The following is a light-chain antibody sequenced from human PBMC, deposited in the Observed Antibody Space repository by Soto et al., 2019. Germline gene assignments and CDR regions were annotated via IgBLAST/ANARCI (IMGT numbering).Light chain of an antibody. CDR2: AAS. CDR3: KMYNNAPWT. V-gene: IGKV1-27*01. Sequence: DIQMTQSPSSLSASVGDRVTITCRASQGISNFLAWHQQKPGKVPKLLIYAASTLQSGVPSRFSGSGSGTDFNLTITSLQPEDVATYYYKMYNNAPWTVGPGTKVEIK. CDR1: QGISNF. J-gene: IGKJ1*01.